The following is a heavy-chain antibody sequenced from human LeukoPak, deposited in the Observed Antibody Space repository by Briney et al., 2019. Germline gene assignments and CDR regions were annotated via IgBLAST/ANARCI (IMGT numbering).Heavy chain of an antibody. V-gene: IGHV1-46*01. CDR2: INPSGGST. Sequence: ASVKVSCKASGYTFTSYYMHWVRQAPGQGLEWMGIINPSGGSTSYAQKFQGRVTMTRDMSTSTVYMELSSLRSEDTAVYYCARENAAARRGDYFDYWGQGTLVTVSP. CDR3: ARENAAARRGDYFDY. J-gene: IGHJ4*02. D-gene: IGHD6-6*01. CDR1: GYTFTSYY.